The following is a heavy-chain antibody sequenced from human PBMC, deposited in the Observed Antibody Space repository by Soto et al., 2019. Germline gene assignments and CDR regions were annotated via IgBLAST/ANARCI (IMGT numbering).Heavy chain of an antibody. Sequence: PGGSLRLSCAASGFTFSTYSMNWVRQAPGKGLEWVSYISSSSSTIFYTDSVKGRFTVSRDNAKNSLYLQMNSLRAEDTAVYYCARVTDYYESSGYFDYWGQGTPVTVSS. V-gene: IGHV3-48*01. CDR1: GFTFSTYS. D-gene: IGHD3-22*01. CDR2: ISSSSSTI. J-gene: IGHJ4*02. CDR3: ARVTDYYESSGYFDY.